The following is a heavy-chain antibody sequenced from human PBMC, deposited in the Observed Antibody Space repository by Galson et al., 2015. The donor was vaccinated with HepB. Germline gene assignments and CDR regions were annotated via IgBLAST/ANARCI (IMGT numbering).Heavy chain of an antibody. CDR3: ARAPYGDYPLGYFLPFDY. D-gene: IGHD4-17*01. CDR1: GFTFSSYS. CDR2: ISSSSSTI. Sequence: SLRLSCAASGFTFSSYSMNWVRQAPGKGLEWVSYISSSSSTIYYADSVKGRFTISRDNAKNSLYLQMNSLRAEDTAVYYCARAPYGDYPLGYFLPFDYWGQGTLVTVSS. V-gene: IGHV3-48*01. J-gene: IGHJ4*02.